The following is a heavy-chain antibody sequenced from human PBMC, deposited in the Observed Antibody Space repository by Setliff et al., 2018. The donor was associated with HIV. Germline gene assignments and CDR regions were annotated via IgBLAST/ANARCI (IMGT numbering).Heavy chain of an antibody. D-gene: IGHD3-22*01. J-gene: IGHJ4*02. CDR2: INPSGGST. V-gene: IGHV1-46*02. CDR3: ARHDSGGYYSLDY. CDR1: RSTFNSHT. Sequence: ASVKVSCKASRSTFNSHTINWVRQAPGQGLEWIGIINPSGGSTSYAQRFQGRVTMTRDTSTSTVYMELSSLRSEDTAVYYCARHDSGGYYSLDYWGQGTLVTVSS.